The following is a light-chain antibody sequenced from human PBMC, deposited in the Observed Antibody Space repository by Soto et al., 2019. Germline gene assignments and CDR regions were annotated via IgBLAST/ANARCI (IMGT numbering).Light chain of an antibody. J-gene: IGKJ5*01. CDR1: QGISSA. CDR3: QQFNSYPPIT. Sequence: AIQLTQSPSSLSASVGDRVTITCRASQGISSALACYQQRPGRAPKLLIYDASSLESGVSARFIGSGSGTDFTHTISSLQPEDFATYYCQQFNSYPPITVGQRTRLEI. V-gene: IGKV1-13*02. CDR2: DAS.